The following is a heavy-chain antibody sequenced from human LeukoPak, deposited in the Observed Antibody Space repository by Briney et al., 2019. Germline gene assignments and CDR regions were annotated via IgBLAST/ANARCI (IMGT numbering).Heavy chain of an antibody. CDR3: AEDLFGGPARAFFDY. CDR2: ISGSGGYA. CDR1: GFTFSIYP. J-gene: IGHJ4*02. Sequence: PGGSLRLSCAASGFTFSIYPMSWVHQAPGKGLEWVSSISGSGGYAYYANSVKGRFITSRDNSKNTLYLQMNSLRAEHTSVYYCAEDLFGGPARAFFDYWGQGTLVTVSS. V-gene: IGHV3-23*01. D-gene: IGHD3-16*01.